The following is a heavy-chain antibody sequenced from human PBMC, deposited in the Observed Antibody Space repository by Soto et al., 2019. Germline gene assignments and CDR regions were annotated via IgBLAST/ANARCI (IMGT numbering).Heavy chain of an antibody. D-gene: IGHD3-10*01. CDR1: GGSISSSSYY. CDR2: IYYSGST. Sequence: QLQLQESGPGLVKPSETLSLTCTVSGGSISSSSYYWGWIRQPPGKGLEWIGSIYYSGSTYYNPSLKSRVTISVDTSKNQFSLKLSSVTAADTAVYYCARQGVRGSPFDPWGQGTLVTVSS. V-gene: IGHV4-39*01. J-gene: IGHJ5*02. CDR3: ARQGVRGSPFDP.